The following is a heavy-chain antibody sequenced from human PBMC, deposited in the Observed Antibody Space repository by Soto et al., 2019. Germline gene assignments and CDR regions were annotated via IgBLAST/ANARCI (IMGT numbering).Heavy chain of an antibody. CDR2: IFYGGGT. V-gene: IGHV4-31*03. CDR3: ATSLVISPPVPNYFDP. CDR1: GGSITSGGYY. D-gene: IGHD6-6*01. J-gene: IGHJ4*02. Sequence: PSETLSLTCTVSGGSITSGGYYWSWIRQRPGKGLEGIGYIFYGGGTHYNPSLESRVTISVDPSSNRFSLDLTSVAAADTAVYYCATSLVISPPVPNYFDPWGRGALVTVSS.